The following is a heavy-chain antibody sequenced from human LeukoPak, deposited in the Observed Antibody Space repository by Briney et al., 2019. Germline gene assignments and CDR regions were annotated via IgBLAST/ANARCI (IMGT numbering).Heavy chain of an antibody. J-gene: IGHJ6*02. V-gene: IGHV3-30-3*01. CDR3: AREYSSSRYYYYGMDV. CDR1: GFTFSSCA. CDR2: ISYDGSNK. Sequence: GGSLRLSCAASGFTFSSCAMHWVRQAPGKGLEWVAVISYDGSNKYYADSVKGRSTISRDNSKNTLYLQMNSLRAEDTAVYYCAREYSSSRYYYYGMDVWGQGTTVTVSS. D-gene: IGHD6-6*01.